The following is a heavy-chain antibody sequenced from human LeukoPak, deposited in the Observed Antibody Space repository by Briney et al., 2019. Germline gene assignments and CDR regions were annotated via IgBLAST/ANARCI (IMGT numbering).Heavy chain of an antibody. CDR3: AKRQGAEVANWYFDL. D-gene: IGHD2-21*01. CDR2: ITSGGGGRT. Sequence: GGSLRLSCAASGFTFHSYAMTWVRQAPGKGLECVSTITSGGGGRTYYAASVKGRFTISRDNSRNTLYLQMNSLRADDTAVYYCAKRQGAEVANWYFDLWGRSTLVTVSS. V-gene: IGHV3-23*01. J-gene: IGHJ2*01. CDR1: GFTFHSYA.